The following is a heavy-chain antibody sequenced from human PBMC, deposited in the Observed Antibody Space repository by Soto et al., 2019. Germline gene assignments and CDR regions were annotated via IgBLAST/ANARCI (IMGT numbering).Heavy chain of an antibody. CDR1: GFTFSSYG. J-gene: IGHJ6*02. CDR2: IWYDGSNK. D-gene: IGHD5-12*01. CDR3: AREQWLRFSYYYYGMDV. Sequence: PGESLKIACAASGFTFSSYGMHWVRQAPGKGLEWVAVIWYDGSNKYYADSVKGRFTISRDNSKNTLYLQMNSLRAEDTAVYYCAREQWLRFSYYYYGMDVWGQGTTVTVSS. V-gene: IGHV3-33*01.